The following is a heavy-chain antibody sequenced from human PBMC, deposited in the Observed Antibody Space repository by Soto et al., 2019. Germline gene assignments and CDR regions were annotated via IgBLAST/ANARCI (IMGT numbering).Heavy chain of an antibody. CDR2: IYNRGNT. CDR3: ARAYGYPNWFDP. Sequence: QVQLQESGPGLVKPSQTLSLTCTVSGGSISSDDYYWSWLRQSPGKGLEWIGFIYNRGNTYYNPALKSRXXXSMXXXXXXFXXXXXXXXXXXXAVYYXARAYGYPNWFDPWGQGALVIVSS. V-gene: IGHV4-30-4*01. D-gene: IGHD5-18*01. CDR1: GGSISSDDYY. J-gene: IGHJ5*02.